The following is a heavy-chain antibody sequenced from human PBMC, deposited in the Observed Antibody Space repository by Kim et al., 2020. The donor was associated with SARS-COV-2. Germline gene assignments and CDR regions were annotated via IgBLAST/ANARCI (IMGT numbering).Heavy chain of an antibody. V-gene: IGHV3-30*01. J-gene: IGHJ6*02. CDR3: ARDSEQWLRYYYYGMDV. D-gene: IGHD6-19*01. Sequence: VKGRFTISRDNSKNTLYLQMNSLRAEDTAVYYCARDSEQWLRYYYYGMDVWGQGTTVTVSS.